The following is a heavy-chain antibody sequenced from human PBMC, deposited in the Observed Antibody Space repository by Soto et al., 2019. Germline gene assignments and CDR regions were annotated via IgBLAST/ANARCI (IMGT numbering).Heavy chain of an antibody. J-gene: IGHJ5*02. D-gene: IGHD2-2*01. CDR3: ARVPDR. Sequence: XGLXKPSQTLSLTCXVSGGXISSGGYSWSXIRQPPGKGLEWIGYIYHSGSTYYNPSLKSRVTISVDRSKNQFSLKLSSVTAADTAVYYCARVPDRWGQGTLVTVSS. CDR2: IYHSGST. V-gene: IGHV4-30-2*01. CDR1: GGXISSGGYS.